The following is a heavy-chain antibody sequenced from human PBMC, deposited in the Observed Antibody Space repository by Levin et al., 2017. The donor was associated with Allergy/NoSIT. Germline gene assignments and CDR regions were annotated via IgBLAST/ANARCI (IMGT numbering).Heavy chain of an antibody. CDR2: INHSGST. CDR1: GGSFSGYY. J-gene: IGHJ4*02. CDR3: ARGAAANNY. V-gene: IGHV4-34*01. Sequence: GSLRLSCAVYGGSFSGYYWSWIRQPPGKGLEWIGEINHSGSTNYNPSLKSRVTISVDTSKNQFSLKLSSVTAADTAVYYCARGAAANNYWGQGTLVTVSS. D-gene: IGHD2-2*01.